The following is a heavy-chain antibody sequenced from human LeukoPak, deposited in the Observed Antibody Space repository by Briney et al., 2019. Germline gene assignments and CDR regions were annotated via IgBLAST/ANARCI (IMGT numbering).Heavy chain of an antibody. D-gene: IGHD6-13*01. CDR2: INHSGST. Sequence: PSETLSLTCAVYGGSFSGYYWSWIRQPPGKGLEWIGEINHSGSTNYNPSPKSRVTISVDTSKNQFSLKLSSVTAADTAVYYCASFKVAAAAPHFDYWGQGTLVTVSS. V-gene: IGHV4-34*01. CDR1: GGSFSGYY. J-gene: IGHJ4*02. CDR3: ASFKVAAAAPHFDY.